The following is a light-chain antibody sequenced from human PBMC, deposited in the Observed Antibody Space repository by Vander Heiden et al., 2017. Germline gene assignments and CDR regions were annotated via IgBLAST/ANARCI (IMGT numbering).Light chain of an antibody. CDR3: QQYGSSPLIT. J-gene: IGKJ3*01. Sequence: EIVLTQSPGTLSLSPGERATLSCRASQSVSSSYLAWYQQKPGQAPRLLIYGASSRATGIPDRFSGSGSGTDFTLTFSRLEPEDFAVYYCQQYGSSPLITFGPGTKVDIK. CDR2: GAS. V-gene: IGKV3-20*01. CDR1: QSVSSSY.